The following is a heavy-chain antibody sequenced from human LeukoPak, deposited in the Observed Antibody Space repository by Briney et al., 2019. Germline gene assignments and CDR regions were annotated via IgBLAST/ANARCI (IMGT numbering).Heavy chain of an antibody. J-gene: IGHJ4*02. CDR2: IKQDGSEK. CDR3: ARERIAAAGTGHFDY. D-gene: IGHD6-13*01. Sequence: GGSLRLSCAASGFTFSSYSMTWVRLAPGKGLEWVANIKQDGSEKYYVDSVKGRFTISRDNAKNSLYLQMNSLRAEDTAVYYCARERIAAAGTGHFDYWGQGTLVTVSS. V-gene: IGHV3-7*01. CDR1: GFTFSSYS.